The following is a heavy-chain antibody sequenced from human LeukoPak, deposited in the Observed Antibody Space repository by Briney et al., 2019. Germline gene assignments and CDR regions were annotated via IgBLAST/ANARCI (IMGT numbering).Heavy chain of an antibody. CDR1: GGSFSGYY. Sequence: SETLSLTCAVCGGSFSGYYWSWIRQPPGKGLEWIGEINHSGSTNYNPSLKSRVTISVDTSKNQFSLKLSSVTAADTAVYYCAGGRDGYNGVDYWGQGTLVTVSS. J-gene: IGHJ4*02. CDR3: AGGRDGYNGVDY. CDR2: INHSGST. V-gene: IGHV4-34*01. D-gene: IGHD5-24*01.